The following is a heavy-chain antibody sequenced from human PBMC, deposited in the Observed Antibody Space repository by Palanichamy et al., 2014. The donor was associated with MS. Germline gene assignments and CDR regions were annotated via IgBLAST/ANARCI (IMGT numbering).Heavy chain of an antibody. CDR2: INQDGSEK. J-gene: IGHJ4*02. CDR1: GFTFSPYW. CDR3: ARKDQAAYFDY. D-gene: IGHD2-15*01. Sequence: EVQLVESGGGLVQPGGSLRLSCAASGFTFSPYWMSWVRQAPGKGLEWVANINQDGSEKHYVDSVKGRFTISRDNARNSLYLQMNSLRVEDTAVYYCARKDQAAYFDYWGQGTLVTVSS. V-gene: IGHV3-7*01.